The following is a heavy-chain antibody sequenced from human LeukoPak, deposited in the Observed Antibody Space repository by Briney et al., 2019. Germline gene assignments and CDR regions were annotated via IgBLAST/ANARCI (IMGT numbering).Heavy chain of an antibody. V-gene: IGHV1-46*01. CDR1: GYTFISCY. Sequence: ASVKVSCKASGYTFISCYMHWVRQAPGQGLEWMGIINPSGGSTSYAQKFQGRVTITADESTSTAYMELSSLRSEDTAVYYCARELRRCSGGSCFNWFDPWGQGTLVTVSS. J-gene: IGHJ5*02. CDR3: ARELRRCSGGSCFNWFDP. CDR2: INPSGGST. D-gene: IGHD2-15*01.